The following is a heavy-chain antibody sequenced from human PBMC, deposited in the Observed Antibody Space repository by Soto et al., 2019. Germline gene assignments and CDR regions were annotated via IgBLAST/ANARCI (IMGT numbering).Heavy chain of an antibody. V-gene: IGHV4-59*01. CDR2: IYYSGST. CDR1: GGSISSYY. D-gene: IGHD3-22*01. J-gene: IGHJ4*02. Sequence: SETLSLTCTVSGGSISSYYWSWIRQPPGKGLEWIGYIYYSGSTNYNPSLKSPVTISVDTSKNQFSLKLSSVTAADTAVYYCARGYYYDSSGPVYYFDYWGQGTLVTVS. CDR3: ARGYYYDSSGPVYYFDY.